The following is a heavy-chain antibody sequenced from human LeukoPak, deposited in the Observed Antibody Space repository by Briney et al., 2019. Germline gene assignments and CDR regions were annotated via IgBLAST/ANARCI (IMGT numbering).Heavy chain of an antibody. CDR2: ISSSSSYI. D-gene: IGHD2-15*01. CDR3: ARDKGLLLDY. V-gene: IGHV3-21*01. CDR1: GFTFSSYS. Sequence: TGGSLRLSCAASGFTFSSYSMTWVRQAPGKGLEWVSSISSSSSYIYYADSVKGRFTIPRDNAKNSLYLQMNSLRAEDTAVYYCARDKGLLLDYWGQGTLVTVSS. J-gene: IGHJ4*02.